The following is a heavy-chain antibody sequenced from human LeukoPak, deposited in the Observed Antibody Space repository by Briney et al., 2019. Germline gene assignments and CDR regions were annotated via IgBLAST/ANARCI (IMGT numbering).Heavy chain of an antibody. CDR1: GGSISSSSYY. D-gene: IGHD6-13*01. Sequence: PSETLSLTCTVSGGSISSSSYYWGWIRQPPGKGLEWIGSIYYSGSTYYNPSLKSRVTISVDTSKNQFSLKLSSVTAADTAVYYCARPPYSSSWSFLGWGQGTMVTVSS. CDR3: ARPPYSSSWSFLG. CDR2: IYYSGST. V-gene: IGHV4-39*01. J-gene: IGHJ3*01.